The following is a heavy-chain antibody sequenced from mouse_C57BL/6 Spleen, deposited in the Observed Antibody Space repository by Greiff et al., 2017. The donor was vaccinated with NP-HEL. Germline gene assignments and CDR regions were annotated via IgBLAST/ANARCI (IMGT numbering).Heavy chain of an antibody. D-gene: IGHD4-1*01. Sequence: VQLQQSGPELVKPGASVKISCKASGYAFSSSWMNWVKQRPGKGLEWIGRIYPGDGDTNYNGKFKGKATLTADKSSSTAYMQLSSLTSEDSAVYFGARGGTGTDWYFDVWGTGTTVTVSS. V-gene: IGHV1-82*01. CDR3: ARGGTGTDWYFDV. J-gene: IGHJ1*03. CDR1: GYAFSSSW. CDR2: IYPGDGDT.